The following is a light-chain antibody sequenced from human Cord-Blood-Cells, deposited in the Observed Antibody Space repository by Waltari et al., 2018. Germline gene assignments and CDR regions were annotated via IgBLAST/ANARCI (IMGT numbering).Light chain of an antibody. CDR1: SSDVGGYNY. CDR2: EVS. V-gene: IGLV2-8*01. CDR3: SSYAGSNNLV. Sequence: QSALTQPPPASGSPGQSVTISCPGTSSDVGGYNYVSWYQQHPGKAPKLMIYEVSKRPSGVPDRFSGSKSGNTASLTVSGLQAEDEADYYCSSYAGSNNLVFGGGTKLTVL. J-gene: IGLJ2*01.